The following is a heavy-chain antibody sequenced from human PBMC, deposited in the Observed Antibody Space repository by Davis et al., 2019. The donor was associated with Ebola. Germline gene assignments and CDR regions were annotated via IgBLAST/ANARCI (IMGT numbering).Heavy chain of an antibody. Sequence: SETLSLTCAVYGGSFSGYYWSWIRQPPGKGLEWIGEINHSGSTNYNPSLKSRVTISVDTSKNQFSLKLSSVTAADTAVYYCARDSSGRYPYYFDYWGQGTLVTVSS. CDR3: ARDSSGRYPYYFDY. J-gene: IGHJ4*02. CDR1: GGSFSGYY. D-gene: IGHD6-19*01. CDR2: INHSGST. V-gene: IGHV4-34*01.